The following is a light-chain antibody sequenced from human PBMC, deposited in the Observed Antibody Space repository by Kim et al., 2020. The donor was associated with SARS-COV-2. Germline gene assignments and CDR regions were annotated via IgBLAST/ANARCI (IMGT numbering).Light chain of an antibody. Sequence: VSGRRTAPFTCSGRNLVYQYAFWYQQRPGPSPVLIIYKDSERPSGIPERFSGSNSANTATLTISGTQAMDAADYYCQAWHIDTVIFGGGTQLTVL. CDR2: KDS. CDR1: NLVYQY. V-gene: IGLV3-1*01. J-gene: IGLJ7*01. CDR3: QAWHIDTVI.